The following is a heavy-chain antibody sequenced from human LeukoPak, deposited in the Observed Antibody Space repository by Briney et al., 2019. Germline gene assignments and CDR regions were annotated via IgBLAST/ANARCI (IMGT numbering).Heavy chain of an antibody. J-gene: IGHJ3*02. CDR3: ARAVGSEYAFDI. Sequence: PGGSLRLSCAAPGFTFDDYGMSWVRQAPGKGLEWVSGINWNGGSTGYADSVKGRFTISGDNAKNSLYLQMNSLRAEDTALYYCARAVGSEYAFDIWGQGTMVTVSS. V-gene: IGHV3-20*04. D-gene: IGHD2-15*01. CDR1: GFTFDDYG. CDR2: INWNGGST.